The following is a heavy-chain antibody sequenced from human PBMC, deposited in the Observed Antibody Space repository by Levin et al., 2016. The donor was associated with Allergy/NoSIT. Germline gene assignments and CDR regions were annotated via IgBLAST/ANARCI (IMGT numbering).Heavy chain of an antibody. CDR3: AKVEPGPAAIHPYYYYGMDV. Sequence: GESLKISCAASGFTFSSYGMHWVRQAPGKGLEWVAVISYDGSNKYYADSVKGRFTISRDNSKNTLYLQMNSLRAEDTAVYYCAKVEPGPAAIHPYYYYGMDVWGQGTTVTVSS. CDR2: ISYDGSNK. CDR1: GFTFSSYG. V-gene: IGHV3-30*18. J-gene: IGHJ6*02. D-gene: IGHD2-2*02.